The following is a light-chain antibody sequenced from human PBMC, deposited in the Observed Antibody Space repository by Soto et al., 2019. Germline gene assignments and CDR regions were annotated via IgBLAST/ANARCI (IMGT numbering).Light chain of an antibody. CDR3: QQYGSSPQVT. V-gene: IGKV3-20*01. CDR2: GAS. Sequence: EIVLTQSPGTLSLSPGERATLSCRASQSVSSSYLTWYQQKPGQAPRLLIYGASSRATGIPDRFSGSGSGTDFTLTISRLEPEDFAVYYCQQYGSSPQVTFGPGTKVDN. J-gene: IGKJ3*01. CDR1: QSVSSSY.